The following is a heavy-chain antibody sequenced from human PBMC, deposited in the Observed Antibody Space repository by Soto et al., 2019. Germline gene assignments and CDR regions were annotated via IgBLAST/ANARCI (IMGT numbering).Heavy chain of an antibody. Sequence: SETLSLTCTVSGGSISSYYWSWIRRPAGKGLEWIGRIYTSGSTNYNPSLKSRVTMSVDTSKNQFSLKLSSVTAADTAVYYCARDKKRDSSGYYYSLYYGMDVWGQGTTVTVSS. CDR1: GGSISSYY. J-gene: IGHJ6*02. CDR3: ARDKKRDSSGYYYSLYYGMDV. V-gene: IGHV4-4*07. CDR2: IYTSGST. D-gene: IGHD3-22*01.